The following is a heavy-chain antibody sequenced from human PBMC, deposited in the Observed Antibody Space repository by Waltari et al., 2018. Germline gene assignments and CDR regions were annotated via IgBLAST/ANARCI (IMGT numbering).Heavy chain of an antibody. CDR1: GGTFSSYA. CDR2: IIPIFGTA. CDR3: ARSGCGGDCYEAFDI. J-gene: IGHJ3*02. D-gene: IGHD2-21*02. V-gene: IGHV1-69*01. Sequence: QVQLVQSGAEVKKPGSSVKVSCQASGGTFSSYAISWVRPAPGQGLEWMGGIIPIFGTANYAQKFQGRVTITADESTSTAYMELSSLRSEDTAVYYCARSGCGGDCYEAFDIWGQGTMVTVSS.